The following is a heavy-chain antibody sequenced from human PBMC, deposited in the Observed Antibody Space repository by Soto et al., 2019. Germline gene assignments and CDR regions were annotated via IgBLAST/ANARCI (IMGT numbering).Heavy chain of an antibody. CDR1: GYTLPNYA. V-gene: IGHV1-3*05. Sequence: QVQLVQSGAEEKKPGASVKVSCKASGYTLPNYAMHWVRQAPGQRLEWMGCINAGNGNTKYSQKIQGRVTITRDTSANTAYMELSSLRSEDTALYYCAREDDFDYWGQGTLVTVSS. J-gene: IGHJ4*02. CDR3: AREDDFDY. CDR2: INAGNGNT.